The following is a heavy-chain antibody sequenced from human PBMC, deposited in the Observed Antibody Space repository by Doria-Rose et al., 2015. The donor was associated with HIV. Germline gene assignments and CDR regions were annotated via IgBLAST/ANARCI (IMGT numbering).Heavy chain of an antibody. CDR1: GGTLSSYA. D-gene: IGHD3-10*01. CDR2: IIPIFGTA. J-gene: IGHJ5*02. V-gene: IGHV1-69*01. CDR3: ARGLRGGYFYGKGKGNWSDP. Sequence: SVKVSCKASGGTLSSYAISWVRQAPGQGLEWMGGIIPIFGTANYAQEFQGRVTITADESTSTAYMELSSLRSEDTAVYYCARGLRGGYFYGKGKGNWSDPWGQGTLVTVSS.